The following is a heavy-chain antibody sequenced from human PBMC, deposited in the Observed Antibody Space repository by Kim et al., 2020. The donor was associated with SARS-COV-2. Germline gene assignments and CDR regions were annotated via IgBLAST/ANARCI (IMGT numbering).Heavy chain of an antibody. J-gene: IGHJ5*02. D-gene: IGHD3-9*01. Sequence: KVRVTISVETSQNQFSLKLSSVTAADTAVYYCARAPYYDILTGYSNWFDPWGQGTLVTVSS. V-gene: IGHV4-34*01. CDR3: ARAPYYDILTGYSNWFDP.